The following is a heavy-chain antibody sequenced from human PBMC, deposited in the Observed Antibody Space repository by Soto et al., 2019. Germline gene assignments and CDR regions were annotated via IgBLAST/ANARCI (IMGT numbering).Heavy chain of an antibody. CDR1: GYSIRNGYY. V-gene: IGHV4-38-2*01. CDR3: ARVGLYCGGDCYSPPP. J-gene: IGHJ5*02. Sequence: PSETLSLTCAVSGYSIRNGYYWGWIRQPPGKGLEWIGTIYHSGSTYYNPSLKSRVTISVDASENHFSLKLSSVTAADTAVYYCARVGLYCGGDCYSPPPWGQGTLVTVSS. D-gene: IGHD2-21*02. CDR2: IYHSGST.